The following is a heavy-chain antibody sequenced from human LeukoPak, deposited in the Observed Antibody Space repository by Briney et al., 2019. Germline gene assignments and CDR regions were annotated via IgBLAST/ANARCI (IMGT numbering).Heavy chain of an antibody. J-gene: IGHJ4*02. D-gene: IGHD3-22*01. CDR3: ARGSSGYYPFDY. CDR2: INHRGSP. Sequence: SETLSLTCAVDGGSFSGYYWSWIRQPPGKGLEWIGEINHRGSPNYNPSLKSRVTISVDTSQNQFSLKLSSVPAADPAVYYCARGSSGYYPFDYWGQGTPVPVSS. V-gene: IGHV4-34*01. CDR1: GGSFSGYY.